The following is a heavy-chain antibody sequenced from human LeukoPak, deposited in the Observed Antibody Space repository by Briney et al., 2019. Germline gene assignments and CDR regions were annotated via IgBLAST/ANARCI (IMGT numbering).Heavy chain of an antibody. D-gene: IGHD3-22*01. Sequence: GGSLRLSCAASGFTFSSYAMSWVRQAPGKGLEWVSAISGSGGSTYYADSVKGRFTISRDNSKNTLYLQMNSLRAEDTAVYYCAKHRDNGDSSGYHDFDFWGQGTLVTVSS. J-gene: IGHJ4*02. CDR3: AKHRDNGDSSGYHDFDF. V-gene: IGHV3-23*01. CDR1: GFTFSSYA. CDR2: ISGSGGST.